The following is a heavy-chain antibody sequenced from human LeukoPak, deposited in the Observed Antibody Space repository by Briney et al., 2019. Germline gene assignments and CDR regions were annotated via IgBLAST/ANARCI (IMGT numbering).Heavy chain of an antibody. CDR2: INPNSGGT. CDR1: GYTFTGYY. J-gene: IGHJ6*03. D-gene: IGHD1-14*01. Sequence: GASVKVSCKASGYTFTGYYMHWVRQAPGQGLEWMGWINPNSGGTNYAQKFQGRVTMTRDTSISTAYMELSRLRSDDTAVYYCARAPVFQTYYYYYMDVWGKGTTVTVSS. V-gene: IGHV1-2*02. CDR3: ARAPVFQTYYYYYMDV.